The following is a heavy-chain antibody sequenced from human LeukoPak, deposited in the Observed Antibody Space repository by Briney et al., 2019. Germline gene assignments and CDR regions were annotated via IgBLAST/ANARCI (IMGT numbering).Heavy chain of an antibody. V-gene: IGHV3-30*18. CDR3: AKDRHSDY. CDR2: ISYDGSNK. CDR1: GFTFSSYG. D-gene: IGHD6-13*01. J-gene: IGHJ4*02. Sequence: GGSLRLSCAASGFTFSSYGMHWVRQAPDKGLEWVAVISYDGSNKYYADSVKGRFTISRDNSKNTLYLQMNSLRAEDTAVYYCAKDRHSDYWGQGTLVTVSS.